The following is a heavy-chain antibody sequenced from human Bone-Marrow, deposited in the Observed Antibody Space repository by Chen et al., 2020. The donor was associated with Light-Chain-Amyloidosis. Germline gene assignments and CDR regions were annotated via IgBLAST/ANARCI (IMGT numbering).Heavy chain of an antibody. Sequence: QVRLVESGGGVVRPGMSLSLSCAASGFPLSTYGMHWVRQVPGKGLEWVAMIPYDGGMVHYKESVKGRFTISRDNRRNILYLQMNSLRSEDTALYHCAKVTNGWYGGSFDSWGHGTLVTVSS. D-gene: IGHD3-10*01. CDR2: IPYDGGMV. J-gene: IGHJ5*01. CDR1: GFPLSTYG. V-gene: IGHV3-30*18. CDR3: AKVTNGWYGGSFDS.